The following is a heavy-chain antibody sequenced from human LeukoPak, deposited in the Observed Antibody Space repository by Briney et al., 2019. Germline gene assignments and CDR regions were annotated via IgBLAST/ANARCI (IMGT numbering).Heavy chain of an antibody. V-gene: IGHV3-23*01. Sequence: GGSLRLSCAASGFTFSSYAMSWVRQAPGKGLEWVSVISGSDGRTHYADSVKGRFTISRDNAKNSLYLQMNSLRAEDTAVYYCARDRFTMVRGVIDYWGQGTLVTVSS. D-gene: IGHD3-10*01. CDR3: ARDRFTMVRGVIDY. CDR1: GFTFSSYA. CDR2: ISGSDGRT. J-gene: IGHJ4*02.